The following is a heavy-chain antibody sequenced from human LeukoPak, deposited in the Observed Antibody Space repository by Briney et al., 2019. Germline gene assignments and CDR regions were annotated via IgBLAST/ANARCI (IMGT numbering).Heavy chain of an antibody. V-gene: IGHV3-30*18. J-gene: IGHJ6*02. CDR1: GFTFSSCW. CDR2: IVYDGTDK. D-gene: IGHD5-24*01. CDR3: AKIGQEMGRYFYYGMDV. Sequence: GGSLRLSCAASGFTFSSCWMTWVRQAPGKGLEWVAVIVYDGTDKYYAESVKGRFTISRDNSKNTLSLQMNSLRPEDTAVYYCAKIGQEMGRYFYYGMDVWGQGTTVTVSS.